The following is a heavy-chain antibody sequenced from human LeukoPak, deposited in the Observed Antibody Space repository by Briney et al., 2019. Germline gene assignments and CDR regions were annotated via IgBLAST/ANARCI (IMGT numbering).Heavy chain of an antibody. CDR2: ISGSSGII. J-gene: IGHJ4*02. V-gene: IGHV3-48*01. CDR1: GFTFNTYT. D-gene: IGHD3-22*01. CDR3: ARGAYYYED. Sequence: GGSLRLSCAASGFTFNTYTMNWVRQAPGKGLEWVSYISGSSGIIDYADSVRGRFTISRDNAKNSLYLQMNSLRAEDTAVYYCARGAYYYEDWGQGTLVTVSS.